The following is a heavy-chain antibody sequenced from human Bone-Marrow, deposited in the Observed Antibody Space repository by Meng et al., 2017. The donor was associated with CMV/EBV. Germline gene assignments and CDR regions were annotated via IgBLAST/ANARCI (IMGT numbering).Heavy chain of an antibody. CDR2: ISGSGGTT. Sequence: GESLKISCAASGFTFSSYAMSWVRQAPGKGLEWVSTISGSGGTTYYADSVKGRFTISRDNSKNTLYLQMNSLRAEDTAVYYCAKEIITGTTAGLDYWGQGTRVTVSS. J-gene: IGHJ4*02. V-gene: IGHV3-23*01. D-gene: IGHD1-7*01. CDR3: AKEIITGTTAGLDY. CDR1: GFTFSSYA.